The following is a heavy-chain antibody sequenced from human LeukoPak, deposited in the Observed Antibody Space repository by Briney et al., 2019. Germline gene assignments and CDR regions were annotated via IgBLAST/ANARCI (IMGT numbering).Heavy chain of an antibody. CDR2: IYPGDSDT. V-gene: IGHV5-51*01. Sequence: GASLQISGQASGSTFTSFWIGGVRQLRGRGLEWMGIIYPGDSDTRFSPSFQGQVTISADKSISTAYLQCNSLKASDTAMYYCARHLFSLVAAIEGAFDIWGQGTMVTVSS. CDR1: GSTFTSFW. J-gene: IGHJ3*02. CDR3: ARHLFSLVAAIEGAFDI. D-gene: IGHD5-12*01.